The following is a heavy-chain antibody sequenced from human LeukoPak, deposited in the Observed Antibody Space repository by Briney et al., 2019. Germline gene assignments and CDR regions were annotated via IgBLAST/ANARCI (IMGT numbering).Heavy chain of an antibody. V-gene: IGHV4-59*01. CDR3: SGSYLYYYYYYMHV. CDR2: IYYSGST. Sequence: PSETLSLTCTVSGASISSYYWSWIRQPPGKGLEWIGYIYYSGSTNYNPSLKSRVTISVDTSKNQFSLKLSSVTAADTAVYYCSGSYLYYYYYYMHVWVKGTTVTISS. J-gene: IGHJ6*03. CDR1: GASISSYY. D-gene: IGHD1-26*01.